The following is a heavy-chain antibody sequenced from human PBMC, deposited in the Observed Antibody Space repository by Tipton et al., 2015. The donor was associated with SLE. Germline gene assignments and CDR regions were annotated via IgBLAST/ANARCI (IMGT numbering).Heavy chain of an antibody. CDR1: GFTFSSYC. CDR3: ARRDIAAAGAFGY. J-gene: IGHJ4*02. V-gene: IGHV3-7*03. D-gene: IGHD6-13*01. Sequence: SLRLSCAASGFTFSSYCMSWVRQAPGKGLEWVANIKQDGSEKYYVDSVKGRFTISRDNSKNTLYLQMNSLRAEDTAVYYCARRDIAAAGAFGYWGQGTLVTVSS. CDR2: IKQDGSEK.